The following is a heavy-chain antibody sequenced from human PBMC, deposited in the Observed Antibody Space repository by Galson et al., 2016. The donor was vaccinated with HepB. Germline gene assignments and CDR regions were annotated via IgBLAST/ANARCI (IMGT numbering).Heavy chain of an antibody. Sequence: SLRLSCAASGFTVSNNFMRWVRQAPGKGLEWVSYISSSSSTIYYADSVKGRFTISRDNSKNTLYLQMNSLRAEDTAVNYCAREGAEMAVAGTAFDYWGQGTLVTVSS. V-gene: IGHV3-48*01. J-gene: IGHJ4*02. CDR2: ISSSSSTI. D-gene: IGHD6-19*01. CDR1: GFTVSNNF. CDR3: AREGAEMAVAGTAFDY.